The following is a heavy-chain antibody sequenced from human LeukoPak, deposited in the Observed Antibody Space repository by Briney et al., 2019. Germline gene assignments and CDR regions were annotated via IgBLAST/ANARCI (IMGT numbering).Heavy chain of an antibody. CDR3: AKQESYYDSSGYYLY. D-gene: IGHD3-22*01. Sequence: GGSLRLSCAASGFTFSSYAMSWVRQAPGKGLEWASAIGGSGGSTYYADSVKGRFTISRDNSKNTLYLQMNSLRAEDTAVYYCAKQESYYDSSGYYLYWGQGTLVTVSS. V-gene: IGHV3-23*01. CDR1: GFTFSSYA. J-gene: IGHJ4*02. CDR2: IGGSGGST.